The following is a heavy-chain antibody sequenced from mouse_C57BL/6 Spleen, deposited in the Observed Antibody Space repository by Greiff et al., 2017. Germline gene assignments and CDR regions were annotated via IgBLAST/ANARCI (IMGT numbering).Heavy chain of an antibody. Sequence: VQLQQSGAELVRPGASVTLSCKASGYTFTDYEMHWVKQTPVHGLEWIGAIDPETGGTAYNQKFKGKAILTADKSSSTAYMELRSLTSEDSAVXYCTRFTTVVARWYFDVWGTGTTGTVSS. V-gene: IGHV1-15*01. D-gene: IGHD1-1*01. J-gene: IGHJ1*03. CDR1: GYTFTDYE. CDR2: IDPETGGT. CDR3: TRFTTVVARWYFDV.